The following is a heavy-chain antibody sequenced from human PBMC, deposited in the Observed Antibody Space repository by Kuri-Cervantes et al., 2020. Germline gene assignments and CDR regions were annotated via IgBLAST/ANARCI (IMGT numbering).Heavy chain of an antibody. CDR3: AKDTVVVITPNFDY. V-gene: IGHV3-7*03. Sequence: GESLKISCAASGFTFSSYAMHWVRQAPGKGLEWVANIKQDGSEKYYVDSVKGRFTISRDNAKNSLYLQMNSLRAEDTAVYYCAKDTVVVITPNFDYWGQGTLVTVSS. J-gene: IGHJ4*02. CDR1: GFTFSSYA. CDR2: IKQDGSEK. D-gene: IGHD3-22*01.